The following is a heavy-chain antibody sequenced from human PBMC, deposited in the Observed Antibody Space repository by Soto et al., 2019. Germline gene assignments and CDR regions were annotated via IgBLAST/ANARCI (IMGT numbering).Heavy chain of an antibody. J-gene: IGHJ6*02. V-gene: IGHV1-69*06. D-gene: IGHD3-10*01. CDR3: ARGYRELFFYAMDV. CDR1: GDTFSNYA. CDR2: IIPFYDKP. Sequence: QVELVQSGIEVKNPGSSVKVSCKASGDTFSNYAINWVRQAPGQGLEWMGGIIPFYDKPNYAENFLGRVTISADKFTATAYLEVSSLRPEDTAVYFCARGYRELFFYAMDVWGRGTPVIVSS.